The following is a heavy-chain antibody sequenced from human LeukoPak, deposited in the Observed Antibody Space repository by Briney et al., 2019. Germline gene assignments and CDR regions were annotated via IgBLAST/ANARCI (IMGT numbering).Heavy chain of an antibody. V-gene: IGHV1-46*01. J-gene: IGHJ4*02. D-gene: IGHD2-2*01. CDR3: ARVRGDDIVVVPAALTFDY. CDR2: INPSGGST. Sequence: ASVKVSCKASGYTFTSYYMHWVRQAPGQGLEWMGIINPSGGSTSYAQKFQGRVTMTRDTSISTAYMELSRLRSDDTTVYYCARVRGDDIVVVPAALTFDYWGQGTLVTVSS. CDR1: GYTFTSYY.